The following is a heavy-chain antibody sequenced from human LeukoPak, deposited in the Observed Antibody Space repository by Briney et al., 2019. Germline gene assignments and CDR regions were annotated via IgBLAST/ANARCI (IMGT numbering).Heavy chain of an antibody. Sequence: SETLSLTCTVSGGSISSSSYYWGWLRQPPGKGLEWIGNIYYSGSTYYNPSLKSRVTMSVDTSKNHFSLKLSSLTAADTAVYYCARRRGYDHFDYWGQGTLVTVSS. CDR2: IYYSGST. CDR3: ARRRGYDHFDY. V-gene: IGHV4-39*02. CDR1: GGSISSSSYY. J-gene: IGHJ4*02. D-gene: IGHD5-12*01.